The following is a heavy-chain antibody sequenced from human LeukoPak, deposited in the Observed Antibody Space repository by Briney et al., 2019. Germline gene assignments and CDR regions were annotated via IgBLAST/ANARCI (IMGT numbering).Heavy chain of an antibody. V-gene: IGHV1-8*01. CDR1: GYTFTNYD. CDR3: ARKPTTTVTLADY. J-gene: IGHJ4*02. D-gene: IGHD4-17*01. Sequence: ASVKVSCKASGYTFTNYDINWVRQATAQGLEWMGWMNPNSGTTGYAQKFQGRVTMTRNTSISTAYMELSSLRSEDTAVYYCARKPTTTVTLADYWGQGTLVTVSS. CDR2: MNPNSGTT.